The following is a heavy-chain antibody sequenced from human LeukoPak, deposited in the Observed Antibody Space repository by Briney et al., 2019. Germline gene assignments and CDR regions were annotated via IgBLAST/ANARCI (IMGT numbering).Heavy chain of an antibody. CDR3: ARQARTYYYDSRGAFDI. CDR2: IYPGDSDT. J-gene: IGHJ3*02. D-gene: IGHD3-22*01. Sequence: GESLKISCKGSGYSFTSYWIGWVRQVPGKGLEWMGIIYPGDSDTRYSPSFQGQVTISADKSISTAYLQWSSLKASDTAMYYCARQARTYYYDSRGAFDIWGQGTMVTVSS. V-gene: IGHV5-51*01. CDR1: GYSFTSYW.